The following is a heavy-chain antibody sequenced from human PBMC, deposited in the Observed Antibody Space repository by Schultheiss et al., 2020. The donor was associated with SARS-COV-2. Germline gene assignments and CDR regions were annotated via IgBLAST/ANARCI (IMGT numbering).Heavy chain of an antibody. CDR2: IKSKTDGGTT. V-gene: IGHV3-15*01. CDR3: AGEGRDDFWSGYRKVTK. J-gene: IGHJ4*02. CDR1: GFTFSNAW. Sequence: GGSLRLSCAASGFTFSNAWMSWVRQAPGKGLEWVGRIKSKTDGGTTDYAAPVKGRFTISRDNSKNTLYLQMNSLRAEDTAVYYCAGEGRDDFWSGYRKVTKWGQGTLVTVSS. D-gene: IGHD3-3*01.